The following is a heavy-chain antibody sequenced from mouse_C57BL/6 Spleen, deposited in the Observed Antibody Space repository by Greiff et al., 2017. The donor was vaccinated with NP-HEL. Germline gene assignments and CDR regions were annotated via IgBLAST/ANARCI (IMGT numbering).Heavy chain of an antibody. D-gene: IGHD2-3*01. CDR1: GFNIKDDY. CDR3: TTGDGYYAGYFDY. CDR2: IGTENGDT. V-gene: IGHV14-4*01. J-gene: IGHJ2*01. Sequence: EVQLQQSGAELVRPGASVKLSCTASGFNIKDDYMPWVKQRPEQGLEWIGWIGTENGDTEYASKFQGQATITTDTSSTTAYLQLSSLTSEDTAVYYCTTGDGYYAGYFDYWGQGTTLTVSS.